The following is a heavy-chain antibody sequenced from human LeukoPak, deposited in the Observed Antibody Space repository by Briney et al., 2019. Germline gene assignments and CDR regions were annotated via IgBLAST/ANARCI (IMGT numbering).Heavy chain of an antibody. D-gene: IGHD2-15*01. CDR2: TYYRSKWYN. V-gene: IGHV6-1*01. CDR1: GDSVSSNSAV. J-gene: IGHJ3*02. Sequence: SQTLPLTCAISGDSVSSNSAVWNWIRQSPSRGLEWLGRTYYRSKWYNDYAVSVKSRISVNPDTSKNQFSLQLNSVTPEDTAVYYCARDTGAAISTFDIWGQGTMVTVSS. CDR3: ARDTGAAISTFDI.